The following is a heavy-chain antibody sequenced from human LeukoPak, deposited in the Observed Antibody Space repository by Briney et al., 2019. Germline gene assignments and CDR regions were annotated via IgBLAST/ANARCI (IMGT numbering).Heavy chain of an antibody. Sequence: ASVKVPCKASGYTFTSYGISWVRQAPGQGREWMGWISAYNGNTNYAQKLQGRVTMTTDTSTSTAYMELRSLRSDDTAVYYCARAPITMIVVEYYFDYWGQGTLVTVSS. V-gene: IGHV1-18*01. CDR1: GYTFTSYG. CDR3: ARAPITMIVVEYYFDY. J-gene: IGHJ4*02. CDR2: ISAYNGNT. D-gene: IGHD3-22*01.